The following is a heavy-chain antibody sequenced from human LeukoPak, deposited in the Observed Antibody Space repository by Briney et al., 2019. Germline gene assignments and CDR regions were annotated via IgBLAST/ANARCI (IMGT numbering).Heavy chain of an antibody. D-gene: IGHD1-1*01. J-gene: IGHJ4*02. CDR2: INHSGST. V-gene: IGHV4-34*01. CDR3: ASRPLEEMTEVD. Sequence: KASETLSLTCAVYGGSFSGYYLSWIRQPPGKGLEWIGEINHSGSTNYNPSLKSRVTISVDTSKNQFSLKLSSVTAADTAVYYCASRPLEEMTEVDWGQGTLVTVSS. CDR1: GGSFSGYY.